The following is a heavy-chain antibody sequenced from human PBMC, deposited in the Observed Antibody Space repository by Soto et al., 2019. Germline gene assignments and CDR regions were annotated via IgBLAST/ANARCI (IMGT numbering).Heavy chain of an antibody. CDR3: ARVVPVNYYDSSGYFDY. J-gene: IGHJ4*02. D-gene: IGHD3-22*01. CDR1: GGTFSSYT. Sequence: QVQLVQSGAEVKKPGSSVKVSCKASGGTFSSYTISWVRQAPGQGLEWVGSIIPILGIANYAQKFQGRVTITADKSTRTAYMELSSLRSDDTAVYYCARVVPVNYYDSSGYFDYWGQGTLVTVSS. V-gene: IGHV1-69*02. CDR2: IIPILGIA.